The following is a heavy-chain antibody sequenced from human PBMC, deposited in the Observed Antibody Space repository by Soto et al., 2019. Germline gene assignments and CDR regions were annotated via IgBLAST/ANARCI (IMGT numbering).Heavy chain of an antibody. J-gene: IGHJ5*02. V-gene: IGHV4-31*03. D-gene: IGHD4-17*01. Sequence: PSETLSLTCTVSGGSISSGGYYWSWIRQHPGKGLEWIGCIYYSGSTYYNTSLKSRVTISVDTSKNQFSLKLSSVTAADTAVYYCSRFTVTKFDPWGQGTLVTVSS. CDR1: GGSISSGGYY. CDR3: SRFTVTKFDP. CDR2: IYYSGST.